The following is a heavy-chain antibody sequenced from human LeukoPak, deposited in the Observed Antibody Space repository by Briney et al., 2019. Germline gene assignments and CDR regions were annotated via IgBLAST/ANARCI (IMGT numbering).Heavy chain of an antibody. Sequence: PGGSLRLSCEASGYIFPNYWIGCVRQVPGKGLDWMGLIHPGDSDTRYSPSFQGQVTISVDKSITTAYLQWSSLQASDTAIYFCARVVVVTSTHWYFDLWGRGSLVTVSS. CDR3: ARVVVVTSTHWYFDL. D-gene: IGHD2-21*02. CDR1: GYIFPNYW. V-gene: IGHV5-51*01. J-gene: IGHJ2*01. CDR2: IHPGDSDT.